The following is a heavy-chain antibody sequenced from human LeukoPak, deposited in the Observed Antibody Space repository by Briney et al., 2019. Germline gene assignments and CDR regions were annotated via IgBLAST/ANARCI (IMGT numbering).Heavy chain of an antibody. CDR2: IWYDGSNK. Sequence: GGSLRLSCAASGFTFSRYAMHWVRQAPGKGLEWVAVIWYDGSNKYYADSVKGRFTVSRDDSKKMVYLQINSLKTEDTAVYFCAKDADCAGDCNWGQGTLVTVSS. CDR3: AKDADCAGDCN. CDR1: GFTFSRYA. V-gene: IGHV3-30*02. J-gene: IGHJ4*02. D-gene: IGHD2-21*02.